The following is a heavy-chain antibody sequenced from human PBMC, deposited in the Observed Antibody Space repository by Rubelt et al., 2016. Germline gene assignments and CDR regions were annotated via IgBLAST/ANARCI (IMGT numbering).Heavy chain of an antibody. J-gene: IGHJ6*02. CDR2: INHSGST. V-gene: IGHV4-59*08. D-gene: IGHD2-15*01. Sequence: QVQLQESGPGLVKPSETLSLICTVSGGSSSDYYWTWIRQPPGKGLEWIGEINHSGSTNYNPSLKSRVPISGETSKNQFSLEVSSVTAADTAVYYCARHCSGGSCYNYYGMDVWGQGTTVTVSS. CDR1: GGSSSDYY. CDR3: ARHCSGGSCYNYYGMDV.